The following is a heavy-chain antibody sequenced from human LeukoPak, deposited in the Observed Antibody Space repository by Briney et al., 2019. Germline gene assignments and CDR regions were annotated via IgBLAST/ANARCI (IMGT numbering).Heavy chain of an antibody. Sequence: ASVKVSCKASGYTFTSYGISWVRQAPGQGVEWMGWISAYNGNTNYAQKLQGRVTMTTDTSTSTAYMELRSLRSDDTAVYYCARQMTTVTDDYFDYWGQGTLVTVSS. CDR2: ISAYNGNT. V-gene: IGHV1-18*01. D-gene: IGHD4-11*01. CDR3: ARQMTTVTDDYFDY. J-gene: IGHJ4*02. CDR1: GYTFTSYG.